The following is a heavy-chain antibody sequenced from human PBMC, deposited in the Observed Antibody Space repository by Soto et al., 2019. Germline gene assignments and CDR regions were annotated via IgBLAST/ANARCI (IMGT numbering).Heavy chain of an antibody. CDR3: AREVVVVVAATNHDTFDI. V-gene: IGHV4-31*03. CDR2: IHYSGST. CDR1: GGSINSGDYY. D-gene: IGHD2-15*01. Sequence: SETLSLTCSVSGGSINSGDYYWSWIRQRPGKGLEWIGYIHYSGSTSYNPSLKSRLTISVDTSENQFSLKLNSVTAADTAVYYCAREVVVVVAATNHDTFDIWGQGTMVTVSS. J-gene: IGHJ3*02.